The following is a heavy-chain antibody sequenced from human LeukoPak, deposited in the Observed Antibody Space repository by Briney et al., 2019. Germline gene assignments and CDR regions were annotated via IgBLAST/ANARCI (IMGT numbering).Heavy chain of an antibody. CDR3: ARVSILTGYPNWFDP. V-gene: IGHV1-3*01. D-gene: IGHD3-9*01. Sequence: ASVKVSCKASGYTFTSYAMHWVRQAPGQRLEWMGWINAGNGNTKYSQKFQGRVTITRDTSASTAYMELGSLRSEDTAVYYCARVSILTGYPNWFDPWGQGTLATVSS. J-gene: IGHJ5*02. CDR2: INAGNGNT. CDR1: GYTFTSYA.